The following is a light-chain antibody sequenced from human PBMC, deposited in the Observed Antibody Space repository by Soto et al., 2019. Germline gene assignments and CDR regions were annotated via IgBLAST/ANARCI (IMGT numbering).Light chain of an antibody. Sequence: QSVLTQPPSASGTPGQRVTISCSGSSSNIGSNYVYWYQQLPGTAPKLLIYRNNQRPSGVPDRFSGSKSGTSASLAISGLRSEDEADYYCAAWVDSLSAFYVFGTGTKLTVL. CDR1: SSNIGSNY. CDR2: RNN. CDR3: AAWVDSLSAFYV. J-gene: IGLJ1*01. V-gene: IGLV1-47*01.